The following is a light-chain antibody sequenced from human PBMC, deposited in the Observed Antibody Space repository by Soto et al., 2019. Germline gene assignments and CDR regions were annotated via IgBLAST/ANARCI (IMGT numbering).Light chain of an antibody. CDR2: DNN. CDR1: SSNIGNNY. V-gene: IGLV1-51*01. Sequence: QSVLTQPPSVSAAPGQKVTISCSGGSSNIGNNYVSWYQQLPGTAPKLLIYDNNRRPSGIPDRFSGSKSGPSATLGITGLQTGDEADYYCGTWDDSLSAVVFGGGTKLTVL. CDR3: GTWDDSLSAVV. J-gene: IGLJ2*01.